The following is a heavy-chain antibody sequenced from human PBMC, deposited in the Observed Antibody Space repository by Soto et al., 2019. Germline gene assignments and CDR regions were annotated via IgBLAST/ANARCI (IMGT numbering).Heavy chain of an antibody. CDR1: GYSFTSYW. D-gene: IGHD6-6*01. V-gene: IGHV5-51*01. Sequence: PGESLKISCKGSGYSFTSYWIGWVRQMPGKGLEWMGIIYPGDSDTRYSPSFQGQVTISADKSISTAYLQWSSLKASDTAMYYCARQGTLIADRQSAFDIWGQGTMVTVAS. CDR3: ARQGTLIADRQSAFDI. CDR2: IYPGDSDT. J-gene: IGHJ3*02.